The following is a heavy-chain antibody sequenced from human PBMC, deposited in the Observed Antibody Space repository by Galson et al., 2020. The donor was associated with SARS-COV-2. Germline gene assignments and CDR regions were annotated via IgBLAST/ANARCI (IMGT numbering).Heavy chain of an antibody. V-gene: IGHV3-30*04. CDR1: GFIFSRFA. CDR3: AREGSDNKGTIDY. CDR2: ISYGGSGK. Sequence: QAGGSLRLSCAGSGFIFSRFAIHWVRQAPGKGLEWVAVISYGGSGKFYADSMKGRFTISRDNFKNTVYLHIDSLRREDTGIYYCAREGSDNKGTIDYWGQGTLVTVSS. D-gene: IGHD3-10*01. J-gene: IGHJ4*02.